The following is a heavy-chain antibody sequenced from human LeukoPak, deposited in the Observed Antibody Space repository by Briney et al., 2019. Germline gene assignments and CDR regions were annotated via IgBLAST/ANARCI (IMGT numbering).Heavy chain of an antibody. V-gene: IGHV3-33*08. D-gene: IGHD1-26*01. Sequence: GGSLRLSCAASGFTFSNYGMHWVRQAPGKGLECVAVIWSDESNKYYADSVKGRFTISRDNFKNTLYLHMNRLRAEDTTVYYCTRGVVGATTGWYFDLWGRGTLVTVSS. CDR2: IWSDESNK. J-gene: IGHJ2*01. CDR1: GFTFSNYG. CDR3: TRGVVGATTGWYFDL.